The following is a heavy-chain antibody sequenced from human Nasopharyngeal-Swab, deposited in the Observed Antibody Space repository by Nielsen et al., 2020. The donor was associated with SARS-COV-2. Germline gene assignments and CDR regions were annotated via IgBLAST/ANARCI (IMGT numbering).Heavy chain of an antibody. CDR1: GYTFTSYY. CDR2: INPNNGET. D-gene: IGHD2-21*01. V-gene: IGHV1-3*01. CDR3: AKAGASIPGNWFDR. J-gene: IGHJ5*02. Sequence: ASVKVSCKASGYTFTSYYMHWVRQAPGQGLEWMGWINPNNGETKYSQKFQDRVTITRDTSATIVYMELSSLRSRDTAVYYCAKAGASIPGNWFDRWGQGTLVSVSS.